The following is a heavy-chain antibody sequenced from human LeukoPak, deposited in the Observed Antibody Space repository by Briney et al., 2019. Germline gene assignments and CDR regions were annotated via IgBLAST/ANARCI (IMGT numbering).Heavy chain of an antibody. J-gene: IGHJ4*02. CDR3: ARDTIQPGLIDD. Sequence: GGSLRLSCAASGSSFSLYAMNWVRQAPGKGLEWISYINSGGDDIHYAASVRGRFTISRDDAGNTLFLQLSSLRAEDTAVYYCARDTIQPGLIDDWGQGTLVTVSS. CDR1: GSSFSLYA. CDR2: INSGGDDI. V-gene: IGHV3-21*05. D-gene: IGHD2-2*01.